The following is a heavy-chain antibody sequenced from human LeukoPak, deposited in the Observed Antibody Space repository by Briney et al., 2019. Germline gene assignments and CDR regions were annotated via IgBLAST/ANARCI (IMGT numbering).Heavy chain of an antibody. D-gene: IGHD3-22*01. J-gene: IGHJ4*02. CDR1: GFTFSSYA. V-gene: IGHV3-23*01. CDR2: ISGSGGST. CDR3: AKDRDYYDSSGYWGY. Sequence: GGSLRLSCAASGFTFSSYAMSWVRQAPGKGLEWVSAISGSGGSTYYADPVKGRFTISRDNSKNTLYLQMNSLRAEDTAVYYCAKDRDYYDSSGYWGYWGQGTLVTVSS.